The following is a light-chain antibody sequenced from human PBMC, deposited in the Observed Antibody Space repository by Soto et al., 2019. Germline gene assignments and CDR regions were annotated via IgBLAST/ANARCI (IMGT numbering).Light chain of an antibody. Sequence: QSALTQPASVSGSPGQSITISGTGTSSTVGGFNVVSWYQQHPGKAPKVIIYEGIKRPSGVSNRFSGSNSGSTASLTISGLQAEDEADYYCCSYVGATTYVFGTGTKVT. J-gene: IGLJ1*01. CDR1: SSTVGGFNV. CDR2: EGI. V-gene: IGLV2-23*01. CDR3: CSYVGATTYV.